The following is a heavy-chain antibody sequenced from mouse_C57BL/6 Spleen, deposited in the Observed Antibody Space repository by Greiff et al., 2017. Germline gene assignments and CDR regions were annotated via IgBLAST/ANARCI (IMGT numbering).Heavy chain of an antibody. CDR1: GFSLTSYG. V-gene: IGHV2-2*01. J-gene: IGHJ4*01. CDR2: LWSGGST. CDR3: ARNGYYGSNAMDY. D-gene: IGHD1-1*01. Sequence: VKLVESGPGLVQPSQSLSIPCTVSGFSLTSYGVHWVRQSPGKGLEWLGVLWSGGSTDYNAAFISRLSISKENSKSQVFFKMNSLQADDTAIYYWARNGYYGSNAMDYWGQGASVTVSS.